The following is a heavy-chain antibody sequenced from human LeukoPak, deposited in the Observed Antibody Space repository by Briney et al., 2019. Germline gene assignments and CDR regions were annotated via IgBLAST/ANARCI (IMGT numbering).Heavy chain of an antibody. D-gene: IGHD3-22*01. CDR3: AKGPITMIVVVIASSYYFDY. J-gene: IGHJ4*02. Sequence: GGSLRLSCTASGFTFGDYAMSWVRQAPGKGLEWVSAISGSGGSTYYADSVKGRFTISRDNSKNTLYLQMNSLRAEDTAVYYRAKGPITMIVVVIASSYYFDYWGQGTLVTVSS. CDR2: ISGSGGST. CDR1: GFTFGDYA. V-gene: IGHV3-23*01.